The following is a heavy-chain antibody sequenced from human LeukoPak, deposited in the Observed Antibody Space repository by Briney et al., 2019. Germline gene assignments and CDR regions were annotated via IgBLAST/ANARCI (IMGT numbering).Heavy chain of an antibody. CDR3: AKALGYYYGSGSYHNWFDP. CDR2: ISYDGSNK. Sequence: TGGSLRLSCAASGFTFSSYAMHWVRQAPGKGLEWVAVISYDGSNKYYADSVKGRFTISRDNSKNTLYLQMNSLRAEDTAVYYCAKALGYYYGSGSYHNWFDPWGQGTLVTVSS. J-gene: IGHJ5*02. D-gene: IGHD3-10*01. CDR1: GFTFSSYA. V-gene: IGHV3-30-3*01.